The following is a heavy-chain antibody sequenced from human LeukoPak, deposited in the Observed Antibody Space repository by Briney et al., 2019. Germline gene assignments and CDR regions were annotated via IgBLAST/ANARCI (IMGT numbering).Heavy chain of an antibody. J-gene: IGHJ4*02. CDR1: GFPVSSNH. V-gene: IGHV3-53*01. D-gene: IGHD3-9*01. CDR2: IYSGGST. Sequence: SGGSLRLSCAVSGFPVSSNHMGWVRQAPGKGLEWVSVIYSGGSTYYADSVKGRFTISRDNSKNTLYLQMNSLRAEDTAVYYCARGQEYFDWCFDYWGQGTLVTVSS. CDR3: ARGQEYFDWCFDY.